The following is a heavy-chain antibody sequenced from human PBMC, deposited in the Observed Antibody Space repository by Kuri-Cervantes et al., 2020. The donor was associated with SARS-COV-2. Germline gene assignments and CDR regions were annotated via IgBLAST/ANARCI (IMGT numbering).Heavy chain of an antibody. CDR2: FDPEDGET. Sequence: ASVKVSCKVSGYTLTELSMHWVRQAPGKGLEWMGGFDPEDGETIYAQKFQGRVTMTEDTSTDTAYMELSRLRSDDTAVYYCARERREYQLLCDAFDIWGQGTMVTVSS. CDR1: GYTLTELS. J-gene: IGHJ3*02. CDR3: ARERREYQLLCDAFDI. D-gene: IGHD2-2*01. V-gene: IGHV1-24*01.